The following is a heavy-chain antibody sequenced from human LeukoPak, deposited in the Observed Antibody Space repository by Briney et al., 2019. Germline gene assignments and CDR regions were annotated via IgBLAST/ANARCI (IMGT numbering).Heavy chain of an antibody. CDR2: IYYSGST. J-gene: IGHJ3*02. CDR1: GVSISSYY. D-gene: IGHD3-22*01. V-gene: IGHV4-59*01. CDR3: ARDRPDDSSGFDI. Sequence: SETLSLTCTVSGVSISSYYWSWIRQPPGKGLEWIAYIYYSGSTNYNPSLKSRVTISVDTSKNQFSLKLSSVTAADTAVYYCARDRPDDSSGFDIWGQGTMVTVSS.